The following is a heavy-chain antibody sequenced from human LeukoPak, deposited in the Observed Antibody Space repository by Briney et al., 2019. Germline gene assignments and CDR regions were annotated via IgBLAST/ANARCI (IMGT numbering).Heavy chain of an antibody. J-gene: IGHJ5*02. CDR1: GGSFSGYY. Sequence: SETLSLTCAVYGGSFSGYYWSWIRQPPGKGLEWIGEINHSGSTNYNPSLKSRVTISVDTSKNQFSLKLSSVTAADTAVYYCARRLKLLWFGELLYPGWFDPWGQGTLVTVSS. CDR3: ARRLKLLWFGELLYPGWFDP. D-gene: IGHD3-10*01. CDR2: INHSGST. V-gene: IGHV4-34*01.